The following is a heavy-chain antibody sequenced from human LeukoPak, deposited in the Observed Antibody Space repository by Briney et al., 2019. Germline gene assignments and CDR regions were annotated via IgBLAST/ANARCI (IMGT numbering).Heavy chain of an antibody. CDR3: VRGGENFFDY. Sequence: GGSLRLSCAASGFTFDDYAKHWVRQAPGKGLEWVSGISWNSGSIGYADSVKGRFTISRDNAKNTLYLQMNSLSAEDTAIYYCVRGGENFFDYWGQGTLVTVSS. CDR2: ISWNSGSI. D-gene: IGHD3-16*01. V-gene: IGHV3-9*01. CDR1: GFTFDDYA. J-gene: IGHJ4*02.